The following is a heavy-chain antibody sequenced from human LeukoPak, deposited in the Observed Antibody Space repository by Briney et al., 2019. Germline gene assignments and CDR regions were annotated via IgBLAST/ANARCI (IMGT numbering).Heavy chain of an antibody. V-gene: IGHV3-23*01. CDR1: GFTFSSYA. D-gene: IGHD2-15*01. CDR3: AKGVVVVAAASPPFDY. J-gene: IGHJ4*02. Sequence: GGSLRLSCAASGFTFSSYAMSWVRQAPGKGLEWVSGISGSGGTTYYADSVKGRFTISRDNSKDTLYLQMNSLRAEDTAVYYCAKGVVVVAAASPPFDYWGQGTLVTVSS. CDR2: ISGSGGTT.